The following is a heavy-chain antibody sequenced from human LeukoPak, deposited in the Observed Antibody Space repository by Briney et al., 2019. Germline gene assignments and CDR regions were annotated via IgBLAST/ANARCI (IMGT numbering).Heavy chain of an antibody. Sequence: PGGSLRLSCAASGFTFSSYEMNWVRQAPGEGVEWVSYISSSGRTIYYADSVKGRITISRDNAKNSLYLQMNSLRAEDTAVYYCAELGITMIGGVWGKGTTVTISS. CDR2: ISSSGRTI. J-gene: IGHJ6*04. CDR1: GFTFSSYE. D-gene: IGHD3-10*02. V-gene: IGHV3-48*03. CDR3: AELGITMIGGV.